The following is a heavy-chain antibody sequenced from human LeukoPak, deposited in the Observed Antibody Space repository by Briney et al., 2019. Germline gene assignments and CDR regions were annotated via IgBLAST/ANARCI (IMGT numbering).Heavy chain of an antibody. J-gene: IGHJ4*02. CDR3: ARSVDCSSTSCYSDY. CDR2: INHSGST. D-gene: IGHD2-2*02. V-gene: IGHV4-34*01. Sequence: SETLSLTCAVYGGSFSGYYWSWIRQPPGKGLEWIGEINHSGSTNYNPAIKRRVTISIDTSKTQFSLKLSSVTAADTAVYYCARSVDCSSTSCYSDYWGQGTLVTVSS. CDR1: GGSFSGYY.